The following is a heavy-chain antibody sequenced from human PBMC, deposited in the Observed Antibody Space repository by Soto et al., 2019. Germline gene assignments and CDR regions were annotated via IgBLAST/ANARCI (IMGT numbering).Heavy chain of an antibody. V-gene: IGHV1-18*01. CDR1: GYTFTSFG. Sequence: ASVKVSCKASGYTFTSFGINWVRQAPGQGLEWMGWISAYNGNTNYAQKLQGRVTLTTDTSTSTAYMELRSLRSDDTAVYYCALCTSSVGAVSYFYFWGQGSLVPVSS. CDR3: ALCTSSVGAVSYFYF. D-gene: IGHD1-26*01. CDR2: ISAYNGNT. J-gene: IGHJ4*02.